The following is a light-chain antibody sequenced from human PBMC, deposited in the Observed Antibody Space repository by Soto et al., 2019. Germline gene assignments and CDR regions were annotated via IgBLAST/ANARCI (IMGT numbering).Light chain of an antibody. Sequence: DIQMTQSPSSLSASVGDRVTITCRASQSIGRFLNWHQQKPGRAPNVLINVASTLRSGVPSRFSGSGSGTDFNLTSNSLEPEDFATYFCQQSFTTPLTFGGGTKVDI. CDR3: QQSFTTPLT. CDR1: QSIGRF. J-gene: IGKJ4*01. V-gene: IGKV1-39*01. CDR2: VAS.